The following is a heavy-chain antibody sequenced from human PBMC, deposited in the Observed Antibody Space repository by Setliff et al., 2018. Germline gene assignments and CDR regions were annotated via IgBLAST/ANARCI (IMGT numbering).Heavy chain of an antibody. CDR2: ISPSGST. D-gene: IGHD1-26*01. CDR3: ARSPSSGAYWNPRPFYSDY. J-gene: IGHJ4*02. Sequence: KPSEILSLTCTVSGASISSGGYYWTWIRQPAGKGLEWIGHISPSGSTTYNPSVKSRVTISLDTSKNHFSLKLDSVTAADTALYYCARSPSSGAYWNPRPFYSDYWARGTLVTVSS. CDR1: GASISSGGYY. V-gene: IGHV4-61*09.